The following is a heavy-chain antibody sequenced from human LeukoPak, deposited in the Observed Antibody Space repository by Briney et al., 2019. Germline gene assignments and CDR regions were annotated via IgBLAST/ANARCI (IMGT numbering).Heavy chain of an antibody. V-gene: IGHV4-61*08. CDR1: GGSISSGGYY. CDR3: ASWGDYYGSGHRNAFDI. J-gene: IGHJ3*02. Sequence: SETLSLTCTVSGGSISSGGYYWSWIRQHPGKGLEWIGYIYYSGSTNYNPSLKSRVTISVDTSKNQFSLKLSSVTAADTAVYYCASWGDYYGSGHRNAFDIWGQGTMVTVSS. CDR2: IYYSGST. D-gene: IGHD3-10*01.